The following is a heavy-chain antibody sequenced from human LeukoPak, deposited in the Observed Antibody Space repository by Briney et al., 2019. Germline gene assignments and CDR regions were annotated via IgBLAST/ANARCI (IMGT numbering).Heavy chain of an antibody. CDR2: INQDGSRR. D-gene: IGHD6-19*01. J-gene: IGHJ4*02. Sequence: QPGGSLRLSRAASGFTFSNYWMAWVRQAPGKGLEWVANINQDGSRRPFGDSVKGRFTISRDNAKNSLYLQMNSLRAEDTAVYYCAREEIAVAGTAPNGYWGQGTLVTVSS. CDR3: AREEIAVAGTAPNGY. CDR1: GFTFSNYW. V-gene: IGHV3-7*01.